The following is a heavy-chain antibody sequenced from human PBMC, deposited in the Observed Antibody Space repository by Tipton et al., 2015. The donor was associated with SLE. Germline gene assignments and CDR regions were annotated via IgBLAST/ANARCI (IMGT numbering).Heavy chain of an antibody. J-gene: IGHJ6*03. CDR1: GFTFSTHA. CDR2: ISGSGGST. D-gene: IGHD2-15*01. V-gene: IGHV3-23*01. Sequence: GSLRLSCAASGFTFSTHAMSWVRQAPGKGLEWVSGISGSGGSTYYADSVKGRFTISRDNSKNTLYLQMNSLRAEDTAVYYCAKDRGVVNYYYMDVWGKGTTVTVSS. CDR3: AKDRGVVNYYYMDV.